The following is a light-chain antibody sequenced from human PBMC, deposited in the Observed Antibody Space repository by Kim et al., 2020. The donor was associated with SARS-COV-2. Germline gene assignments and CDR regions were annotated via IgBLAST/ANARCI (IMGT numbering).Light chain of an antibody. Sequence: QSVTIACTGTSSDVGGYNYVSWYQQHPGKAPILMIYDVSKRPSGVPDRFSGSKSGNTASLTVSGLQAEDEADYYCCSYAGSYTYVVFGGGTQLTVL. CDR3: CSYAGSYTYVV. CDR1: SSDVGGYNY. J-gene: IGLJ2*01. CDR2: DVS. V-gene: IGLV2-11*01.